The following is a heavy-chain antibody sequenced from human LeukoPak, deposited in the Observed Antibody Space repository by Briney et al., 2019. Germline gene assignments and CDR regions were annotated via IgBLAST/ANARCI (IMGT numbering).Heavy chain of an antibody. CDR3: ARDPAERDGYNYYFDY. D-gene: IGHD5-24*01. CDR1: GGTFSSYA. Sequence: GASVKVSCKASGGTFSSYAISWVRQAPGQGLEWMGRIIPILGIANYAQEFQGRVTITADKSTSTAYMELSSLRSEDTAVYYCARDPAERDGYNYYFDYWAREPWSPSPQ. J-gene: IGHJ4*02. CDR2: IIPILGIA. V-gene: IGHV1-69*04.